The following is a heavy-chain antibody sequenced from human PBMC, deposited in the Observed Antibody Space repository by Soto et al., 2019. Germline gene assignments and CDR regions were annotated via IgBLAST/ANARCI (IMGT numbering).Heavy chain of an antibody. CDR2: ISGSGGST. CDR3: AKMPAGGVTIFGVVIYNGMDV. Sequence: GGSLRLSCAASGFTFSSYAMSLVRQAPGKGLEWVSAISGSGGSTYYADSVKGRFTISRDNSKNTLYLQMNSLRAEDTAVYYCAKMPAGGVTIFGVVIYNGMDVWGQGTTVTVSS. J-gene: IGHJ6*02. CDR1: GFTFSSYA. D-gene: IGHD3-3*01. V-gene: IGHV3-23*01.